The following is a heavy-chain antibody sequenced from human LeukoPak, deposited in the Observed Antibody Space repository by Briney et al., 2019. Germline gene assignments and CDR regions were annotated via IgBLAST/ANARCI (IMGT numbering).Heavy chain of an antibody. CDR3: AREYCSGGRCQYYFDY. Sequence: GGSLRLSCAASGFTFSSYAMHWVRQAPGKGLEYVSGISSDGGSPFHVNSVKGRFTISRDNSKDTLYLQMGSLRAEDMAVYYCAREYCSGGRCQYYFDYWGQGTLVTVSS. V-gene: IGHV3-64*01. CDR1: GFTFSSYA. D-gene: IGHD2-15*01. CDR2: ISSDGGSP. J-gene: IGHJ4*02.